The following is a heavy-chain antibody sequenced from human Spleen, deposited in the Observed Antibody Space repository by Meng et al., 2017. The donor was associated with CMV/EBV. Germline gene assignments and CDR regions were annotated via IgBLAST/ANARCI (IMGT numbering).Heavy chain of an antibody. CDR1: GFNFRTYA. V-gene: IGHV3-30*14. CDR3: ARGGTYTRVPVEYHFYYGMDV. CDR2: ISYDGTKT. J-gene: IGHJ6*02. D-gene: IGHD3-16*01. Sequence: GESLKISCAASGFNFRTYAIHWVRRGPGKGLEWVSAISYDGTKTDYADSVKGRITISRDNSKNTVYLHLKSPRGEDTAVYFCARGGTYTRVPVEYHFYYGMDVWGQGTTVTVSS.